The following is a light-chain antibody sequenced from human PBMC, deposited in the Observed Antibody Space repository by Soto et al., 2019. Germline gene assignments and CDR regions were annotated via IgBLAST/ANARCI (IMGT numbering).Light chain of an antibody. Sequence: PPGQSITISCTGTSSDVGRYNHVSWYQHHPGKAPKLIISEVSNRPSGVSNRFSGSKSGYTASLTISGLQAEDEADYYCNSHTSGDFRVFGTGTKVTVL. CDR1: SSDVGRYNH. J-gene: IGLJ1*01. CDR2: EVS. CDR3: NSHTSGDFRV. V-gene: IGLV2-14*01.